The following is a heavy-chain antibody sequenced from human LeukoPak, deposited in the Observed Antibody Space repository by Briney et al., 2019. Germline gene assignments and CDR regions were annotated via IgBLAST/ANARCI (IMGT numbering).Heavy chain of an antibody. J-gene: IGHJ4*02. CDR3: ARDHPNYGSGSYYDY. CDR1: GFTVSSNY. Sequence: GGSLRLSCAASGFTVSSNYMSWVRQAPGKGLEWVSVIYSGGTTYYADSVKGRFTISRDNSKNTLYLQMNSLRAEDTAVYYCARDHPNYGSGSYYDYWGQGTLVTVSS. CDR2: IYSGGTT. D-gene: IGHD3-10*01. V-gene: IGHV3-53*01.